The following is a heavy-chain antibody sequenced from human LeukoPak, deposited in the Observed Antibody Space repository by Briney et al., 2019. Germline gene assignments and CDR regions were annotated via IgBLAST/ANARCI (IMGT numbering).Heavy chain of an antibody. CDR1: GGSFSGYY. CDR2: INHSGST. D-gene: IGHD3-10*01. CDR3: ARELRNTMVRGVIITESPNWFDP. J-gene: IGHJ5*02. V-gene: IGHV4-34*01. Sequence: SETLSLTCAVYGGSFSGYYWSWIRQPPGKGLEWIGEINHSGSTNYNPSLKSRVTISVDTSKNQFSLKLSSVTAADTAVYYCARELRNTMVRGVIITESPNWFDPWGQGTLVTVSS.